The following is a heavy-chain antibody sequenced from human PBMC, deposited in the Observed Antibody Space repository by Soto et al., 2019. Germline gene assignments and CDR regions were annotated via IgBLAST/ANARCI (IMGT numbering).Heavy chain of an antibody. V-gene: IGHV1-3*01. Sequence: ASVKVSCKASGYTFTSYAMRWVRQAPGQRLEWMGWINAGNGNTKYSQKFQGRVTITRDTSASTAYMEQSSLRSEDTDVYNYAREILERLWRDYYYYGMDVWGQGTTVTVSS. CDR1: GYTFTSYA. J-gene: IGHJ6*02. CDR2: INAGNGNT. CDR3: AREILERLWRDYYYYGMDV. D-gene: IGHD1-1*01.